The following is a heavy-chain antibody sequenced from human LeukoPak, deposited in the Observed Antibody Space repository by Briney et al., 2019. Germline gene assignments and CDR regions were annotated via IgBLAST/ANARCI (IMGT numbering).Heavy chain of an antibody. CDR3: AKAIAAADYYFDY. Sequence: GGSLRLSCAGSGFTFRSYSLHWVRQAPGKGPEWVSSISGSSSDIYYADSVKGRFTISRDNSKNTLYLQMNSLRAEDTAVYYCAKAIAAADYYFDYWGQGTLVTVSS. CDR1: GFTFRSYS. CDR2: ISGSSSDI. D-gene: IGHD6-13*01. J-gene: IGHJ4*02. V-gene: IGHV3-21*01.